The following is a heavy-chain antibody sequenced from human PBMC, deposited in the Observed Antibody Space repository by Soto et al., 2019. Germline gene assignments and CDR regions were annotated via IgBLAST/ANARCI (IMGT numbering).Heavy chain of an antibody. Sequence: GASVKVSCKASGYTFTSYAISWVRQAPGQGLEWMGWISAGNGNTKYSQKFQGRVTITRDTSASTAYMELSSLRSEDTAVYYCARGRLDNDAFDIWGQGTMVTVSS. CDR3: ARGRLDNDAFDI. CDR1: GYTFTSYA. J-gene: IGHJ3*02. CDR2: ISAGNGNT. V-gene: IGHV1-3*01.